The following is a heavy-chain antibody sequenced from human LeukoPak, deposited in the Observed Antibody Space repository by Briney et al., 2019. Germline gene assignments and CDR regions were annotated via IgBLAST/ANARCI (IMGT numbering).Heavy chain of an antibody. D-gene: IGHD3-22*01. CDR3: AKASYYDSSGIFDY. CDR1: GFTFDDYA. J-gene: IGHJ4*02. CDR2: ISWNSGSI. V-gene: IGHV3-9*01. Sequence: QTGGSLRPSCAASGFTFDDYAMHWVRQAPGKGLEWVSGISWNSGSIGYADSVKGRFTISRDNAKNSLYLQMNSLRAEDTALYYCAKASYYDSSGIFDYWGQGTLVTVSS.